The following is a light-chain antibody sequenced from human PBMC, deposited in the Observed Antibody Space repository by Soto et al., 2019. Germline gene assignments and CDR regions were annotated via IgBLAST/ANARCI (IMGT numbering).Light chain of an antibody. V-gene: IGKV3-15*01. J-gene: IGKJ4*01. CDR3: QQYTSWPLT. CDR1: QSVGSN. Sequence: VMTQSPATLSVSPGGKATLSCGAGQSVGSNLAWYQQKPGQAPRLLIYAASSRATGVSARFTGSGSGTEFTLTVDSLQSEDFPVYFCQQYTSWPLTFGGGSKVEIK. CDR2: AAS.